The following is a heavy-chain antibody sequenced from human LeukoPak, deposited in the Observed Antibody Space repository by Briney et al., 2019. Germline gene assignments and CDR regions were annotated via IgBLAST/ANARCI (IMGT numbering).Heavy chain of an antibody. V-gene: IGHV1-2*02. CDR2: LHPNSGGT. Sequence: GASVKVSCKASRYTFTGYYMKWVRQAPGQGLEWMGWLHPNSGGTNYAQKFQGRITLTRDTSISTAYMELSSLTSDDTAVYFCARWQEGSGTYYIDYWGQGTLVTVSS. CDR3: ARWQEGSGTYYIDY. CDR1: RYTFTGYY. J-gene: IGHJ4*02. D-gene: IGHD3-10*01.